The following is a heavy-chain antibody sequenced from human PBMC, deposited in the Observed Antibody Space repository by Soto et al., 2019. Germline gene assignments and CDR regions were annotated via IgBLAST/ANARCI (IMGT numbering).Heavy chain of an antibody. CDR2: IYASGST. Sequence: PSETLSLTCTASGGSMSSYYWNWIRQPPGKGLESIGYIYASGSTNYNPSLKSRVTISVDTSKNQFSLKLSSVTAADTAVYYCARDRHYYDSSGYYYHLDYWGQGTLVTVSS. D-gene: IGHD3-22*01. J-gene: IGHJ4*02. V-gene: IGHV4-59*01. CDR3: ARDRHYYDSSGYYYHLDY. CDR1: GGSMSSYY.